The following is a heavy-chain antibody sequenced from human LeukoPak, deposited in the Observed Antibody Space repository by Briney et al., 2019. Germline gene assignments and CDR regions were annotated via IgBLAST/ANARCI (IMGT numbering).Heavy chain of an antibody. V-gene: IGHV4-59*01. CDR3: ARDSPPFGSGYRNPTYYFYMDV. Sequence: SETLSLTCTVSGRSISSYYWSWLRRPTGGELESLGYMYYSGSHNYNPSLKSRVTISVGRSKDQYALTLSSVTAADTAVYYCARDSPPFGSGYRNPTYYFYMDVWGKGTTVTVSS. D-gene: IGHD3-3*01. CDR2: MYYSGSH. CDR1: GRSISSYY. J-gene: IGHJ6*03.